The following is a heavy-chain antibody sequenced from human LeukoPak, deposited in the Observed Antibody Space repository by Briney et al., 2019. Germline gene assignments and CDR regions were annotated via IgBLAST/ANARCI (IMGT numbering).Heavy chain of an antibody. CDR3: ARVKQYCGGDCFDDAFDI. V-gene: IGHV3-33*01. D-gene: IGHD2-21*02. CDR1: GFTFSSYG. CDR2: IWYDGSNK. Sequence: GGSLRLSCAAPGFTFSSYGMHWVRQAPGKGLEWVAVIWYDGSNKYYADSVKGRFTISRDNSKNTLYLQMNSLRAEDTAVYYCARVKQYCGGDCFDDAFDIWGQGTMVTVSS. J-gene: IGHJ3*02.